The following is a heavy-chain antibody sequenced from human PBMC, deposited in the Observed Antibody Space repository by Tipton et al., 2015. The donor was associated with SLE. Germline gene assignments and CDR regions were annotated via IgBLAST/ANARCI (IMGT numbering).Heavy chain of an antibody. Sequence: TLSLTCSVSSYSIYNGFYWGWIRQSPGKGLEWIGSIYRSGTAYYNPSLKSRVTMSVDTSKNQFSLKLTSVTAADTAVYYCARDPYDSWSDYRGYYYYMDVWGKGTTVTVSS. J-gene: IGHJ6*03. CDR2: IYRSGTA. D-gene: IGHD3-3*01. CDR1: SYSIYNGFY. V-gene: IGHV4-38-2*02. CDR3: ARDPYDSWSDYRGYYYYMDV.